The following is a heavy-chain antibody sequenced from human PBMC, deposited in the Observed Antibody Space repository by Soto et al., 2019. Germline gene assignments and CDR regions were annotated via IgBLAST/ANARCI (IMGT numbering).Heavy chain of an antibody. CDR3: ARDSRSKLRGRSHPRDY. V-gene: IGHV1-18*04. D-gene: IGHD1-7*01. CDR2: ISAYNGNT. J-gene: IGHJ4*02. CDR1: GYTFTSYG. Sequence: ASVKVSCKASGYTFTSYGISWVRQAPGQGLEWMGWISAYNGNTNYAQKLQGRVTMTTDTSTSTAYMELRSLRSDDTAVYYCARDSRSKLRGRSHPRDYWGQGTLVTVSS.